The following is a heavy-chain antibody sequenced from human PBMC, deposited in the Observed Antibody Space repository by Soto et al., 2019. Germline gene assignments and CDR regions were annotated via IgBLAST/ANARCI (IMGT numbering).Heavy chain of an antibody. Sequence: GASVKVSCKASGGTFSSYAISWVRQAPGQGLEWMGGIIPIFGTANYAQKFQGGVTITADESTSTAYMELSSLRSEATVEYCCARGRTGAFDIWGRGTMGTV. J-gene: IGHJ3*02. V-gene: IGHV1-69*13. CDR2: IIPIFGTA. CDR3: ARGRTGAFDI. CDR1: GGTFSSYA.